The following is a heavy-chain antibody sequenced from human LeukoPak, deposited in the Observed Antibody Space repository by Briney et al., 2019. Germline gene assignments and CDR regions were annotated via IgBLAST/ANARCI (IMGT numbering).Heavy chain of an antibody. CDR3: ARRKGGSYSDYYYYMDV. CDR1: GYSFTTYW. D-gene: IGHD1-26*01. CDR2: IYPRDSDI. J-gene: IGHJ6*03. V-gene: IGHV5-51*01. Sequence: GESLKISCKGSGYSFTTYWIAWVRQMPGKGLEWMGIIYPRDSDIRYSPPFQGQVTISADKSISTAYLQWNSLKASDTAMYYCARRKGGSYSDYYYYMDVWGKGTTVTVSS.